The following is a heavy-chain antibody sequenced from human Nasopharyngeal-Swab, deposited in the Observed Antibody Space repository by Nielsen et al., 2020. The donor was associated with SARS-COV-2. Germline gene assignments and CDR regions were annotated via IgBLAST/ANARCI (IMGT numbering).Heavy chain of an antibody. CDR1: GFSLSTSGVG. D-gene: IGHD6-13*01. V-gene: IGHV2-5*02. CDR3: AHRSLLGAAAGTVDY. Sequence: SGPTLVKPTQTLTLTCTFSGFSLSTSGVGVGWIRQPPGKALEWLALIYWDDDKRYSPSLKSRLTITKDTSKNQVVLTMTNMDPVDTATYYCAHRSLLGAAAGTVDYWGQGTLVTVSS. CDR2: IYWDDDK. J-gene: IGHJ4*02.